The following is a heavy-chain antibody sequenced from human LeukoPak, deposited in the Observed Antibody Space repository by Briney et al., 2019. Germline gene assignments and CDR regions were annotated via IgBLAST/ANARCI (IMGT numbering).Heavy chain of an antibody. CDR3: ARQDTAMVTSVAFDI. Sequence: GESLKISCKGSGYSFTSYWIGWVRQMPGKGLEWMGIIYPGDSDTRYSPSFQGQVTISADKSISTAYLQWSSLKASDTAMYYCARQDTAMVTSVAFDIWGQGTMVTVSP. D-gene: IGHD5-18*01. V-gene: IGHV5-51*01. CDR2: IYPGDSDT. CDR1: GYSFTSYW. J-gene: IGHJ3*02.